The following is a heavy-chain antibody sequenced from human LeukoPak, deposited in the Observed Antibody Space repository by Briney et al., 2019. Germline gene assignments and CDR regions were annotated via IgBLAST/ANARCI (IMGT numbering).Heavy chain of an antibody. CDR2: IKQDGSEK. V-gene: IGHV3-7*01. CDR3: ARDGGIVVVPAATPVDY. Sequence: GGSLRLSCAASGFTFSSYWMSWVRQAPGKGLEWVANIKQDGSEKYYVDSVKGRFTISRDNAKNSLYLQMNSLRAEDTAVYYCARDGGIVVVPAATPVDYWGQGTLVTVSS. CDR1: GFTFSSYW. J-gene: IGHJ4*02. D-gene: IGHD2-2*01.